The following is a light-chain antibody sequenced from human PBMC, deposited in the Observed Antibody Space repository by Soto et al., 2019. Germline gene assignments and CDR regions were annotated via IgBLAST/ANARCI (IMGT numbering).Light chain of an antibody. CDR1: QSIHNY. V-gene: IGKV1-39*01. CDR2: AAS. Sequence: DIQVTQSPSSLSASAGDRVTITCRASQSIHNYLNWYQQKPGKAPKLLIYAASTLRSGVPSRFSGSHSGTHFTLTISSLQPEDFATYYCQQSYTTPQTFGQGTKVDIK. CDR3: QQSYTTPQT. J-gene: IGKJ1*01.